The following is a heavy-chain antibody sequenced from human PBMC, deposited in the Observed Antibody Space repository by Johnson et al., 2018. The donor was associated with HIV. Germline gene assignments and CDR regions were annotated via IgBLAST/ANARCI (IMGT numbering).Heavy chain of an antibody. CDR1: GFTISSYW. J-gene: IGHJ3*02. CDR2: IRSKAYGGTT. V-gene: IGHV3-49*04. Sequence: VQLVESGGGLVQPGGSLRLSCAASGFTISSYWMSWVRQAPGKGLEWVGFIRSKAYGGTTEYAASVKGRFTISRDDSKSIAYLQMNSLKTEDTAVYYCTLKPPSDAFDIWGQGTMVTVSS. CDR3: TLKPPSDAFDI.